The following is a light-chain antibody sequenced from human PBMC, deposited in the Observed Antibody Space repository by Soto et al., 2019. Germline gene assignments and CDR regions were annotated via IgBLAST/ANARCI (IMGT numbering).Light chain of an antibody. V-gene: IGLV8-61*01. CDR2: STN. CDR3: VLYIGTWV. J-gene: IGLJ3*02. Sequence: QTVVTQEPSFSVSPGGTVTLTCGLSSGSVSTSSYPTWYQQTPGQAPRTLIYSTNTRSSGVPDRFSGSILGNKAALTITGPQADDESDYYCVLYIGTWVFGGGTKLTVL. CDR1: SGSVSTSSY.